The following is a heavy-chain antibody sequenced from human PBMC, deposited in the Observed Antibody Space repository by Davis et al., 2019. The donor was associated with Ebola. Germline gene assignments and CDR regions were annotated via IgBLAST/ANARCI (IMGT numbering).Heavy chain of an antibody. CDR1: GFTFSSYA. J-gene: IGHJ4*02. CDR2: IGSGGRST. D-gene: IGHD6-25*01. CDR3: ARDIAADYFDY. Sequence: GESLKISCAASGFTFSSYAMSWVRQAPGKGLEWVSAIGSGGRSTYYADSVKGRFTISRDNSKNTLYLQMNSLRADDTAVYYCARDIAADYFDYWGQGTLVTVSS. V-gene: IGHV3-23*01.